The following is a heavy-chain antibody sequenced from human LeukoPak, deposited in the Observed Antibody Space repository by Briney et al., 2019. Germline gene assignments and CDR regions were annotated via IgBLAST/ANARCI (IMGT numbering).Heavy chain of an antibody. V-gene: IGHV1-69*04. D-gene: IGHD2-15*01. CDR2: IIPILGIA. CDR3: ARDRSIGVVVAATRSWSYYYMDV. Sequence: SVKVSCKASGGTFSSYTISWVRQAPGQGLEWMGRIIPILGIANYAQKFQGRVTITADKSTSTAYMELSSLRSEDTAVYYCARDRSIGVVVAATRSWSYYYMDVWGKGTTVTVSS. J-gene: IGHJ6*03. CDR1: GGTFSSYT.